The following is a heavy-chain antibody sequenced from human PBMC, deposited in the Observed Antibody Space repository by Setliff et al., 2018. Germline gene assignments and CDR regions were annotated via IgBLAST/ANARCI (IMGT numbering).Heavy chain of an antibody. J-gene: IGHJ5*02. D-gene: IGHD2-21*01. Sequence: SETLSLTCTVSGDSITSGSDYWNWIRQPAGKGPEWIGPIYTTGNTNYSPSLKSRVTISVDTSKKQFSLMLTSVTAADTAVYYCARYIPSAGCFDPWGQGALVTVSS. V-gene: IGHV4-61*02. CDR2: IYTTGNT. CDR1: GDSITSGSDY. CDR3: ARYIPSAGCFDP.